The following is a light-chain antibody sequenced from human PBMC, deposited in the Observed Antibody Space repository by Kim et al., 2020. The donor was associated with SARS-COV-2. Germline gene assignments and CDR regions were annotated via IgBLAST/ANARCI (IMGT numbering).Light chain of an antibody. V-gene: IGKV3-15*01. CDR3: QQYNNWPPLT. CDR1: QSVSSN. Sequence: PGERAPLSCMASQSVSSNLAWYQQKPGQAPRLLIYGASTRATGIPARFSGSGSGTDFTLTINSLQSEDFAVYYCQQYNNWPPLTFGGGTKVDIK. CDR2: GAS. J-gene: IGKJ4*01.